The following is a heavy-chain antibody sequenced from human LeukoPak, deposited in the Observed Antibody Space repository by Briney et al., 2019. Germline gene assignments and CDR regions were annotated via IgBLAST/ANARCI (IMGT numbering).Heavy chain of an antibody. CDR2: INHSGST. D-gene: IGHD3-3*01. V-gene: IGHV4-34*01. CDR1: SGSFSGYY. J-gene: IGHJ4*02. Sequence: PSETLSLTCAVYSGSFSGYYWSWIRQPPGKGLEWIGEINHSGSTNYNPSLKSRVTISVDTSKNQFSLKLSSVTAADTAVYYCARGHYDFWSGYLFDYWGQGTLVTVSS. CDR3: ARGHYDFWSGYLFDY.